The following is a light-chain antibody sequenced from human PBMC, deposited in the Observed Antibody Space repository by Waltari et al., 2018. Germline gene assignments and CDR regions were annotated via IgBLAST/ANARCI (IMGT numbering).Light chain of an antibody. CDR2: AAS. CDR3: QNHERLPAK. V-gene: IGKV3-20*01. J-gene: IGKJ1*01. CDR1: QSVSKY. Sequence: VLTQSPGTLSLSPGASATLSCRASQSVSKYLAWYQQRPGQAPRLLIYAASTRATGVPDRFSGSGYGTDFSLTISRLEPEDFAVYYCQNHERLPAKFGQGTKVEIK.